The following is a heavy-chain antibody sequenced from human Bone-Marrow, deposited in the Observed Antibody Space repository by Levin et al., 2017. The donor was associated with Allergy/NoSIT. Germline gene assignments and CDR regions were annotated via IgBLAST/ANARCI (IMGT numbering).Heavy chain of an antibody. CDR1: GFTFSSYA. Sequence: GESLKISCAASGFTFSSYAMHWVRQAPGKGLEWVAVISDDGSNKYYADSVKGRFTISRDNSKNTLYLQMNSLRGEDTAVYYCARAYNYGTLYHYYYMDVWGKGTTVTVSS. CDR3: ARAYNYGTLYHYYYMDV. CDR2: ISDDGSNK. V-gene: IGHV3-30-3*01. J-gene: IGHJ6*03. D-gene: IGHD5-24*01.